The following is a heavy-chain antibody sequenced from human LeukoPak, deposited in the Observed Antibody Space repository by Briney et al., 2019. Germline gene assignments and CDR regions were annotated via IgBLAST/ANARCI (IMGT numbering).Heavy chain of an antibody. J-gene: IGHJ6*03. D-gene: IGHD3-22*01. CDR1: GFTFSSYS. V-gene: IGHV3-21*01. CDR3: ARWPQKYYYDSSGYPPPYYYYMDV. CDR2: FSSSSSYI. Sequence: GGSLRLSCAASGFTFSSYSMNWVRQAPGKGLEWVSSFSSSSSYIYYADSVKGRFTISRDNAKNSLYLQMNSLRAEDTAVYYCARWPQKYYYDSSGYPPPYYYYMDVWGKGTTVTVSS.